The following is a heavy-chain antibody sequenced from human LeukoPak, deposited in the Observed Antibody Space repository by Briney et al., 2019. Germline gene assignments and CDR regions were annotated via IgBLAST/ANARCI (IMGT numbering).Heavy chain of an antibody. CDR3: ARFGQQLGFDY. CDR1: GGSISSHY. D-gene: IGHD6-13*01. V-gene: IGHV4-59*11. CDR2: IYYSGST. Sequence: PSETLSLTCTVSGGSISSHYWSWIRQPPGKGLEWIGYIYYSGSTNYNPSLKSRVTISVDTSKNQFPLKLSSVTAADTAVYYCARFGQQLGFDYWGQGTLVTVSS. J-gene: IGHJ4*02.